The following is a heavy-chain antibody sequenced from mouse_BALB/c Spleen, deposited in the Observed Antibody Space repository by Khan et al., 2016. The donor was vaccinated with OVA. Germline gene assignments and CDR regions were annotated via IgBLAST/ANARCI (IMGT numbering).Heavy chain of an antibody. Sequence: QIQLVQSGPELKKPGETVKISCKASGYTFTNYGMNWVKQAPGKGLKWMGWINTKTGEPTYAEAFKGRFAFSLETSASTAYLQINNLKNEDTATYFCAREVLRLRTPIPFAYWGQGTLVTVSA. CDR3: AREVLRLRTPIPFAY. CDR1: GYTFTNYG. D-gene: IGHD1-2*01. CDR2: INTKTGEP. J-gene: IGHJ3*01. V-gene: IGHV9-3*02.